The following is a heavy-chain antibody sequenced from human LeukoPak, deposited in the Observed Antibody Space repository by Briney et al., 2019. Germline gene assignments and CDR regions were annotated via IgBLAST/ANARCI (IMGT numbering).Heavy chain of an antibody. Sequence: QYGGSLRLSCAAPGFTFSSYSMNWVRQAPGKGLEWVSYISSSSSTIYYADSVKGRFTISRDNAKNSLYLQMNSLRDEDTAVYYCARYGVVVAARDDLGYGMDVWGQGTTVTVSS. J-gene: IGHJ6*02. V-gene: IGHV3-48*02. CDR1: GFTFSSYS. CDR3: ARYGVVVAARDDLGYGMDV. CDR2: ISSSSSTI. D-gene: IGHD2-15*01.